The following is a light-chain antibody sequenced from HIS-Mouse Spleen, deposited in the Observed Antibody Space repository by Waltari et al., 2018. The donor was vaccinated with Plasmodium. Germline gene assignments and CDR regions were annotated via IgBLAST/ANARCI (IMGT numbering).Light chain of an antibody. Sequence: QAVLTQPSSLSASPGASASLTCTLRSGLHVGTYRIYWYQQKPGSPPQYPLRYKSDSDKQQGSGVPSRFSGSKDASVNAGIFLISGLQSEDEADYYCMIWHSSAWVFGGGTKLTVL. CDR1: SGLHVGTYR. CDR3: MIWHSSAWV. V-gene: IGLV5-45*03. CDR2: YKSDSDK. J-gene: IGLJ3*02.